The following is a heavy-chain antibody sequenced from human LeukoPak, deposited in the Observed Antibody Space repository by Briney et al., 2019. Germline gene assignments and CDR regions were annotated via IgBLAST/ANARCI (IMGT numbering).Heavy chain of an antibody. CDR3: ARSTGGWSYFDY. V-gene: IGHV4-59*01. CDR2: IYDSGTT. J-gene: IGHJ4*02. D-gene: IGHD6-19*01. CDR1: GGSIGSNY. Sequence: PSETLSLTCTVSGGSIGSNYWSWIRQPPGKGLEWIGYIYDSGTTNYNPSLKSRATISEDTSKNQFSLKLSSVTAADTAVYYCARSTGGWSYFDYWGQGTLVTVSS.